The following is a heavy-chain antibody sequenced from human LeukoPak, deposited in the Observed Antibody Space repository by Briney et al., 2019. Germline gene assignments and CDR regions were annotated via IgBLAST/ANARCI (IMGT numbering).Heavy chain of an antibody. CDR1: GGTFSSYA. D-gene: IGHD3-9*01. CDR2: IIPILGIA. Sequence: SVRVSCKVSGGTFSSYAISWVRQAPEQGLEWMGRIIPILGIANYAPKFQGRVTITADKSTSTAYMAMSSLRSEDTAVYYCARADQTVMTGPVFDYWGQGTLVTVSS. J-gene: IGHJ4*02. V-gene: IGHV1-69*04. CDR3: ARADQTVMTGPVFDY.